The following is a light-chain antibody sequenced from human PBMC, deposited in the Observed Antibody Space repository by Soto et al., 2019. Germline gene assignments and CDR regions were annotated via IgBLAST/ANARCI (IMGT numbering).Light chain of an antibody. CDR3: QSYDSSLSGWV. CDR1: SSNIGAGYD. V-gene: IGLV1-40*01. Sequence: QSVLTQPPSVSGAPGQRVTISCTGSSSNIGAGYDVHWYQQLPGTAPKLLIYVNSNRPSGFPDRFSGSKSGTSASLAITGLQAEDEADYYCQSYDSSLSGWVFGGGTKLTVL. CDR2: VNS. J-gene: IGLJ3*02.